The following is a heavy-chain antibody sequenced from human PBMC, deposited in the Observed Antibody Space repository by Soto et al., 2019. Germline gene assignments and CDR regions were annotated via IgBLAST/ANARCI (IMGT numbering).Heavy chain of an antibody. CDR1: GYTFTSYG. Sequence: GASVKVSCKASGYTFTSYGISWVRQAPGQGLEWMGWISAYNGNTNYAQKLQGRVTMTTDTSTSTAYMELRSLRSDDTAVYYCARERGPDLSTTGTFVDYYYYMDVWGKGTTVTVSS. CDR2: ISAYNGNT. V-gene: IGHV1-18*01. J-gene: IGHJ6*03. CDR3: ARERGPDLSTTGTFVDYYYYMDV. D-gene: IGHD1-1*01.